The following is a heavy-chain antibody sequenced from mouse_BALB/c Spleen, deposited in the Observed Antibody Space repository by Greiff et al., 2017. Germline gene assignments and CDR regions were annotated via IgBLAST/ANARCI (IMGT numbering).Heavy chain of an antibody. CDR2: ISSGGGST. CDR3: ASRSTMISFAY. Sequence: EVQLVESGGGLVKPGGSLKLSCAASGFAFSSYDMSWVRQTPEKRLEWVAYISSGGGSTYYPDTVKGRFTISRDNAKNTLYLQMSSLKSEDTAMYYCASRSTMISFAYWGQGTLVTVSA. J-gene: IGHJ3*01. CDR1: GFAFSSYD. V-gene: IGHV5-12-1*01. D-gene: IGHD2-4*01.